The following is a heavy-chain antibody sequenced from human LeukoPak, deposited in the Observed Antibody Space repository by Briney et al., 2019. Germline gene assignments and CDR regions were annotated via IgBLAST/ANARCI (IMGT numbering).Heavy chain of an antibody. V-gene: IGHV1-46*01. CDR2: INPSGDST. CDR1: GYTFTSYY. Sequence: ASVKVSCKASGYTFTSYYMHWVRQAPGQGLEWMGVINPSGDSTSYAQKFQGRVTMTRDTSTSTVYMELSSLRSEDTAVHYCARSMIRGVTYYFDYWGQGTLVTVSS. CDR3: ARSMIRGVTYYFDY. J-gene: IGHJ4*02. D-gene: IGHD3-10*01.